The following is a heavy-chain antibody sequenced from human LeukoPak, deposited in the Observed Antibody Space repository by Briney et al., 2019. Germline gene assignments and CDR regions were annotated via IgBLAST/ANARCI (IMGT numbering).Heavy chain of an antibody. V-gene: IGHV3-21*01. CDR1: GFTFSSYS. J-gene: IGHJ4*02. CDR2: ISSSSSYI. D-gene: IGHD5-12*01. CDR3: ARAGYSGYDLDY. Sequence: GGSLRLSCAASGFTFSSYSMNWVRQAPGKGLEWVSSISSSSSYIYYADSVKGRFTISRDNAKNSLYLQMNSLRAEDTAVYYCARAGYSGYDLDYWGQGTLVTVSS.